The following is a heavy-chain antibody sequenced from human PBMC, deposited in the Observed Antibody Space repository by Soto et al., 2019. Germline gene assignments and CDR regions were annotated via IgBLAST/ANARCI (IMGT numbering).Heavy chain of an antibody. Sequence: EVQLLESGGGLVQPGGSLTVSCAASGFTFGAHPMSWVRLAPGKGLEWVSTISGYGGSTYYPDSLKGRFIISRDNSKNTLYLQINTLQAEDTAIYFCAKQRTTVTTSFDYWGQGTLVTVSS. CDR3: AKQRTTVTTSFDY. D-gene: IGHD4-17*01. CDR1: GFTFGAHP. CDR2: ISGYGGST. J-gene: IGHJ4*02. V-gene: IGHV3-23*01.